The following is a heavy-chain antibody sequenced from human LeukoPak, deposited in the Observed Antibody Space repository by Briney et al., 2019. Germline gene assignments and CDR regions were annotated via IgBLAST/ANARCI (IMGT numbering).Heavy chain of an antibody. D-gene: IGHD2-2*01. V-gene: IGHV1-18*01. CDR2: ISAYNGNT. Sequence: ASVKVSCKASGYTFTSYGISWVRQAPGQGLEWMGWISAYNGNTNYAQKLQGRVTMTTDTSTSTAYMELRSLRSDDTAVYYCARDFGYCSSTSCPPDYWGRGTLVTVSS. J-gene: IGHJ4*02. CDR1: GYTFTSYG. CDR3: ARDFGYCSSTSCPPDY.